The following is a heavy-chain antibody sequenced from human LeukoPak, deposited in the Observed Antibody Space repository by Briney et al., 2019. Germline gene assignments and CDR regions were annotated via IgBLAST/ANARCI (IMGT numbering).Heavy chain of an antibody. D-gene: IGHD3-10*01. CDR1: GYTFTGYY. CDR3: ARGWFADNWFDP. J-gene: IGHJ5*02. V-gene: IGHV1-2*02. CDR2: INPNTGGT. Sequence: ASVKVSCKASGYTFTGYYMHWVRQAPGQGLEWMGWINPNTGGTNYARKFQGRVTMTRDTSISTAYMELRRLRSDDTAVYYCARGWFADNWFDPWGQGTLVTVSS.